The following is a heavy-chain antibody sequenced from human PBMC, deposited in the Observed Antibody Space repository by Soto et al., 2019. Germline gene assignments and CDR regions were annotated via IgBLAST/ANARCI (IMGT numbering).Heavy chain of an antibody. V-gene: IGHV3-30-3*01. D-gene: IGHD2-15*01. CDR2: ISYDGSSK. J-gene: IGHJ4*02. CDR3: AKAGGLLLDY. CDR1: GFTFSSYA. Sequence: QVQLVESGGGVVQPGRSLRLSCAASGFTFSSYAMHWVRQAPVKGLEWVAVISYDGSSKFYADSVKGRFTISRDTSKNTLYLQMNSLRAEDTAVYYCAKAGGLLLDYWGQGTLVTVSS.